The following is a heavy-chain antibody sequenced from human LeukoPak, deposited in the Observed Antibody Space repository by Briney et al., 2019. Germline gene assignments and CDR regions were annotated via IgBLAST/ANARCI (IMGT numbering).Heavy chain of an antibody. J-gene: IGHJ5*02. CDR1: GYTFTSYD. CDR3: ARGLVVVAAKNWFDP. D-gene: IGHD2-15*01. V-gene: IGHV1-8*03. CDR2: MNPNSGNT. Sequence: ASVKVSCKASGYTFTSYDINWVRQAIGQGLEWMGWMNPNSGNTGYAQEFQGRVTITRNTSISTAYMELSSLRSEDTAVYYCARGLVVVAAKNWFDPWGQGTLVTVSS.